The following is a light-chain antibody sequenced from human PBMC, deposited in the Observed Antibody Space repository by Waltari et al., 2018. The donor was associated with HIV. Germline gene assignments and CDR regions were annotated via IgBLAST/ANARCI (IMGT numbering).Light chain of an antibody. CDR1: RSNIGSNI. CDR2: DNN. CDR3: ASWDDSLSAVV. Sequence: QSVLIQPPSASGTPGQRVTISCSGSRSNIGSNIVNWYHQLPGTAPKLLIYDNNQRPSGVPDRFSGSKSGTSASLAISGLQSEDETDYYCASWDDSLSAVVFGGGTRLTVL. V-gene: IGLV1-44*01. J-gene: IGLJ2*01.